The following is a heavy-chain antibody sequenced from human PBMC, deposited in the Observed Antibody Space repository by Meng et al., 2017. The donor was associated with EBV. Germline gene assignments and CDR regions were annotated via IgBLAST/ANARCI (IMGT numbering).Heavy chain of an antibody. D-gene: IGHD1-26*01. Sequence: ELWLLGRGGGLVRPGGSLRLSCAASGFSFSNYAMGWVRQAPGKGLEWVSGISATSVDTYYADSVKGRFAISRDNSKNTVTLHMNILRAEDTAIYYCNSGSHSPLDSWGQGTLVTVSS. CDR3: NSGSHSPLDS. V-gene: IGHV3-23*01. CDR1: GFSFSNYA. J-gene: IGHJ4*02. CDR2: ISATSVDT.